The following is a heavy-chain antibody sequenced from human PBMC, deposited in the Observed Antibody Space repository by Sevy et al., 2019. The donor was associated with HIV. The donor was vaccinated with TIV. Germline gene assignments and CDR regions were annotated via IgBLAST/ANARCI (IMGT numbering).Heavy chain of an antibody. CDR2: ISSSGITI. D-gene: IGHD3-3*01. Sequence: GGSLRLSCAASGFTFSDYYMNWVRQTPGKGLEWVSYISSSGITIYYADSVKGRFTISRDNAKNSLYLQMNSLRAEDTAVYYCARYYDFWSMDVWGQGTPVTVSS. V-gene: IGHV3-11*01. CDR3: ARYYDFWSMDV. CDR1: GFTFSDYY. J-gene: IGHJ6*02.